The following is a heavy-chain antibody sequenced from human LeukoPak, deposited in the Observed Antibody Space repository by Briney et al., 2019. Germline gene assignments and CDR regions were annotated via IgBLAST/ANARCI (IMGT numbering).Heavy chain of an antibody. J-gene: IGHJ4*02. V-gene: IGHV4-59*12. D-gene: IGHD3-10*01. CDR1: GGSISSYY. CDR3: ARVRTYYYGSGSYSYFDY. CDR2: IYYSGST. Sequence: PSETLSLTCTVSGGSISSYYWSWIRQPPGKGLEWIGYIYYSGSTNYNPSLKSRVTISVDTSKNQFSLKLSSVTAADTAVYYCARVRTYYYGSGSYSYFDYWGQGTLVTVSS.